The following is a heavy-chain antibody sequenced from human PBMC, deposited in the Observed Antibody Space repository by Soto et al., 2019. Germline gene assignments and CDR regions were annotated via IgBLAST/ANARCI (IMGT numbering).Heavy chain of an antibody. D-gene: IGHD2-21*01. J-gene: IGHJ4*02. V-gene: IGHV1-69*02. CDR3: AITYCRDNSCPRDFDF. CDR2: FIPILDMA. Sequence: QVQVVQSGAEVKKPESSVKVSCKPSGGTFNTYTVNWVRLAPGHGLEWMGRFIPILDMANYAQKVKDRVTITADRSTFTAYMELNSLTSDDTAVYYCAITYCRDNSCPRDFDFWGPGTRVTVSS. CDR1: GGTFNTYT.